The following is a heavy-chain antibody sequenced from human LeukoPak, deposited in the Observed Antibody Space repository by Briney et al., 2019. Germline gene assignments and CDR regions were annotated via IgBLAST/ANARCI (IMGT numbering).Heavy chain of an antibody. V-gene: IGHV3-21*01. J-gene: IGHJ6*04. CDR3: ARDLQGSGTTDV. CDR2: ISSSSSYI. D-gene: IGHD1-1*01. Sequence: PGGSLRLSCAASGFTFSSYSMNWVRQAPGKGLEWVSSISSSSSYIYYADSVKGRFTISRDNAKNSLYLQMNSLRAEDTAVYYCARDLQGSGTTDVWGKGTTVTISS. CDR1: GFTFSSYS.